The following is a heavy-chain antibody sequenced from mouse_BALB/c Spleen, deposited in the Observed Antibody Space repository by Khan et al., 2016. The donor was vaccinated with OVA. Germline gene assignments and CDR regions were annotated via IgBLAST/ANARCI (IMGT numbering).Heavy chain of an antibody. Sequence: QIQLVQSGAELMKPGETVKLSCKASGYTFTTYGMQWVQKMPGKGLEWIGWINTHSGVPKYEEDFKGRSTFTLETSASLGYLQIRNLTNEDTATYFCARGEAAVNRDDGGSVDYWGQGTSVTVSS. CDR3: ARGEAAVNRDDGGSVDY. J-gene: IGHJ4*01. D-gene: IGHD2-12*01. CDR2: INTHSGVP. CDR1: GYTFTTYG. V-gene: IGHV9-4*02.